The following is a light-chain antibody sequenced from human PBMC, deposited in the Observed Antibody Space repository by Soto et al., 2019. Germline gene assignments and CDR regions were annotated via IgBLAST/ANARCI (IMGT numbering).Light chain of an antibody. CDR1: QSVGSIY. J-gene: IGKJ5*01. CDR2: GAS. CDR3: QQYGSSSIT. Sequence: EVVFTPKTNTLSLSPGERATLSCRASQSVGSIYLAWYQQRPGQAPRLLSSGASNRATGIPVRFSGSGSGTDFTLTISGLEPEDFAVYYCQQYGSSSITFGQGTLLEVK. V-gene: IGKV3-20*01.